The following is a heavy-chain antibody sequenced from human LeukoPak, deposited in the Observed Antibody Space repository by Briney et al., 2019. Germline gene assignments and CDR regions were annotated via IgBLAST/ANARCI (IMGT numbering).Heavy chain of an antibody. V-gene: IGHV3-9*01. CDR3: AKDIWKNEYSSSFDY. CDR2: ISWNRGSI. D-gene: IGHD6-6*01. Sequence: HSGGSLRLSCAASGFTFISYAMSWVRQATGKGLEWVSGISWNRGSIGYADSVKGRFTISRDNAKNSLYLQMNSLRAEDTALYYCAKDIWKNEYSSSFDYWGQGTLVTVSS. CDR1: GFTFISYA. J-gene: IGHJ4*02.